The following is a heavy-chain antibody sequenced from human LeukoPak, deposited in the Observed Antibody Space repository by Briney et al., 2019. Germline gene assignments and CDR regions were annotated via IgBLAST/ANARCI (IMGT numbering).Heavy chain of an antibody. V-gene: IGHV4-39*07. CDR1: DGSINTISDY. CDR2: VYYTGST. D-gene: IGHD3-16*01. J-gene: IGHJ6*03. Sequence: SETLSLTCSVSDGSINTISDYWGWVRQPPGKGLEWIGSVYYTGSTYYNAPFKSRVTISIDTSKNQFSLSLSAVTAADTAMYYCARGGGRKFFGGGAYYYYMDVWGKGTTVAVSS. CDR3: ARGGGRKFFGGGAYYYYMDV.